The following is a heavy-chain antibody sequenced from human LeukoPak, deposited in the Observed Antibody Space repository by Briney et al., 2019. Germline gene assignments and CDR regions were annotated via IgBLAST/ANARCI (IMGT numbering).Heavy chain of an antibody. CDR1: GYTITSYG. Sequence: GASVKVSCKASGYTITSYGISWVRQAPGQGLEWVGWISAYNGNTNYAQKLQGRVTMTTDTSTSTAYMELRSLRSDDTAVYYCATSCSSTSCYSPYYYYGMDVWGQGTTVTVSS. J-gene: IGHJ6*02. V-gene: IGHV1-18*01. CDR2: ISAYNGNT. D-gene: IGHD2-2*01. CDR3: ATSCSSTSCYSPYYYYGMDV.